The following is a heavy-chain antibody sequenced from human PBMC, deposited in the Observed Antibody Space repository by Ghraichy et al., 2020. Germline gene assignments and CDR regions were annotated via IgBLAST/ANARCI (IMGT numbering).Heavy chain of an antibody. D-gene: IGHD2/OR15-2a*01. V-gene: IGHV4-30-2*01. Sequence: SETLSLTCTVSGGSIGSGPYTWSWIREPTGKGLEWIGYSYLSGSTYYNLSLKSRVTISIDRSKHQFSLKMISVTAADTAVYYCARGGFFSYAFDVWGQGTMVTVPS. CDR3: ARGGFFSYAFDV. CDR1: GGSIGSGPYT. J-gene: IGHJ3*01. CDR2: SYLSGST.